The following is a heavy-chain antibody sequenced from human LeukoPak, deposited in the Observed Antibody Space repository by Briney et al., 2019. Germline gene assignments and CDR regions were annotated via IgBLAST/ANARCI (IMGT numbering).Heavy chain of an antibody. D-gene: IGHD6-25*01. CDR3: ARVYSGASRISDY. J-gene: IGHJ4*02. V-gene: IGHV3-48*01. CDR1: GFTFSTYN. CDR2: ISTSSSTM. Sequence: GGSLRLSCIASGFTFSTYNMNWVRQAPGKGLEWVSYISTSSSTMYYADSVKGRFAISRDQAENSLYLQMNSLRAEDTAVYYCARVYSGASRISDYWGQGTLVTVSS.